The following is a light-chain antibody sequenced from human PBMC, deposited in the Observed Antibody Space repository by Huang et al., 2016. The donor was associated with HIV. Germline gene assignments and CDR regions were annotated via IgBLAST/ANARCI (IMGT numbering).Light chain of an antibody. Sequence: IVLTQSPASLSLSPGERATLSCRASQSVSHYLAWYQHKPGQPPRLLIYGASRRATDIPTRFNGTVSCTDFTLTISSLETEDSAVYYCQESDTWPRLTLGGGTKVEIK. CDR2: GAS. CDR1: QSVSHY. J-gene: IGKJ4*01. V-gene: IGKV3-11*01. CDR3: QESDTWPRLT.